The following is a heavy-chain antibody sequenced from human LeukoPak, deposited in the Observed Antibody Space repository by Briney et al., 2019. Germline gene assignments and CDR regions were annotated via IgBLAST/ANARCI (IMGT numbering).Heavy chain of an antibody. V-gene: IGHV3-23*01. J-gene: IGHJ6*03. CDR2: ISGSGGST. CDR3: AKDPRNRDYYYYYYMDV. CDR1: GFTFSSYG. Sequence: GGSLRLSCAASGFTFSSYGMSWVRQAPGKGLEWVSAISGSGGSTYYADSVKGRVTISRDNSKNTLYLQMNSLRAEDTAVYYCAKDPRNRDYYYYYYMDVWGKGTTVTISS. D-gene: IGHD1-14*01.